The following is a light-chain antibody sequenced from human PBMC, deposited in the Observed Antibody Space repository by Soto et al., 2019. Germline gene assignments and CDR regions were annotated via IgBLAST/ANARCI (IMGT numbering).Light chain of an antibody. CDR1: QSVSSSY. Sequence: EIVLTQSPGTLSLSPGERATLSCRASQSVSSSYLAWYQQKPGQAPRLLIYGASSRATGIPDRSSGSGSGTEFTLTISRLEPEDYALYYCQQYGSSLWTFGQGTKVEIK. V-gene: IGKV3-20*01. J-gene: IGKJ1*01. CDR3: QQYGSSLWT. CDR2: GAS.